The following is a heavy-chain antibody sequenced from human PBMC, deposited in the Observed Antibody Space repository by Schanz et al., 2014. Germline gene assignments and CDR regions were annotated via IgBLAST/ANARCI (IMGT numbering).Heavy chain of an antibody. J-gene: IGHJ4*02. V-gene: IGHV3-30*03. CDR2: ISYDGSNK. CDR1: GFTVSAYS. Sequence: VQVVESGGGLVRPGGSLRLSCSGFTVSAYSANWVRQAPGKGLEWVAVISYDGSNKYYADSVKGRFTISRDNSKNTLYLQMNSLRAEDTAVYYCARPIYDLWSGSFDYWGQGTLVTVSS. CDR3: ARPIYDLWSGSFDY. D-gene: IGHD3-3*01.